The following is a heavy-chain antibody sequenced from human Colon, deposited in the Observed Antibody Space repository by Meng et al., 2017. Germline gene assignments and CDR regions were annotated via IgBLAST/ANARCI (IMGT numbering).Heavy chain of an antibody. Sequence: ETLSLTCAASGFTVSSNYMSWVRQAPGKGLEWVSVIYSGGSTYYADSVKGRFTISRDNSKNTLYLQMNSLRAEDTAVYYCARAMTYGDYPLDYWGQGTLVTVSS. CDR2: IYSGGST. V-gene: IGHV3-53*01. CDR3: ARAMTYGDYPLDY. J-gene: IGHJ4*02. CDR1: GFTVSSNY. D-gene: IGHD4-17*01.